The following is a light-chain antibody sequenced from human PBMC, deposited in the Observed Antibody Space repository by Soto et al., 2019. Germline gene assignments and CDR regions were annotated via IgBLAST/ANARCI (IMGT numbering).Light chain of an antibody. CDR3: SSYTSSNVV. CDR2: DVS. J-gene: IGLJ2*01. V-gene: IGLV2-14*01. Sequence: QSALTQPASVSGSPGQSITISCTGTSSDVGGYNYVSWYQQHPGKAPKLMIYDVSHRHSGVSNRFSGSKSGNTASLTISGLQAADEADYYCSSYTSSNVVFGGWTQLTVL. CDR1: SSDVGGYNY.